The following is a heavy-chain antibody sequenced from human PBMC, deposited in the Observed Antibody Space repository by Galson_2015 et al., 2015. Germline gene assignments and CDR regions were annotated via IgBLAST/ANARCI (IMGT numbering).Heavy chain of an antibody. J-gene: IGHJ4*02. CDR1: GGTFSSYA. Sequence: SVKVSCKASGGTFSSYAISWVRQAPGQGLEWMGGIIPIFGTANYAQKFQGRVTITADESTSTAYMELSSLRSEDTAMYYCARVTIFGVVDMYYFDYWGQGTLVTVSS. V-gene: IGHV1-69*13. D-gene: IGHD3-3*01. CDR3: ARVTIFGVVDMYYFDY. CDR2: IIPIFGTA.